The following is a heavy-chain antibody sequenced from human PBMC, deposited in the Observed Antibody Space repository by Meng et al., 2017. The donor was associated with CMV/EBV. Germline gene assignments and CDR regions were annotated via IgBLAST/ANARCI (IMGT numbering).Heavy chain of an antibody. CDR3: ARAWTTVVTPPDY. V-gene: IGHV3-30-3*01. Sequence: GESLKISCAASGFTFSSYAMHWVRQAPGKGLEWVAVISYDGSNKYYADSVKGRFTISRDNSKNTLYLQMNSLRAEDTAVYYCARAWTTVVTPPDYWGQGTLVTVSS. CDR2: ISYDGSNK. CDR1: GFTFSSYA. D-gene: IGHD4-23*01. J-gene: IGHJ4*02.